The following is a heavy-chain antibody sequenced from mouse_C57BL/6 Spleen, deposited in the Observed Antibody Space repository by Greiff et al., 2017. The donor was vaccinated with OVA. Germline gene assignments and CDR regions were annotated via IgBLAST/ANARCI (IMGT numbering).Heavy chain of an antibody. CDR1: GYTFTDYY. V-gene: IGHV1-26*01. D-gene: IGHD1-1*01. J-gene: IGHJ1*03. CDR2: INPNNGGT. CDR3: ARRGTTVPYWYFDV. Sequence: VQLQQSGPELVKPGASVKISCKASGYTFTDYYMNWVKQSHGKSLEWIGDINPNNGGTSYNQKFKGKATLTVDKSSSTAYMELRSLTSEDSAVYYCARRGTTVPYWYFDVWGTGTTVTVSS.